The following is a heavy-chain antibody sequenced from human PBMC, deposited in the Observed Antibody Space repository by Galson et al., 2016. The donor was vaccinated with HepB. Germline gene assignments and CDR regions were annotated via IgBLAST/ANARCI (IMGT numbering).Heavy chain of an antibody. V-gene: IGHV4-4*01. CDR1: GDSIGSDTNW. CDR2: IYHSGDT. J-gene: IGHJ3*02. Sequence: ETLSLTCTVSGDSIGSDTNWWSWVRQSPGKGLEWIGEIYHSGDTNYNPSLKSRVTMSVDTSKSQFSLRLSSATAADTALYFCARDCTGGTCKFALYDAFDIWGPGIMVTVSS. D-gene: IGHD2-8*02. CDR3: ARDCTGGTCKFALYDAFDI.